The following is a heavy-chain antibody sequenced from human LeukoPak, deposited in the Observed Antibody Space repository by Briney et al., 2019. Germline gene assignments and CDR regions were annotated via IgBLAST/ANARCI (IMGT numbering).Heavy chain of an antibody. J-gene: IGHJ1*01. V-gene: IGHV1-2*02. CDR3: ARGGTVVVPAATSGHFQH. CDR2: INPNSGGT. D-gene: IGHD2-2*01. CDR1: GYTFTGYY. Sequence: ASVKVSCKASGYTFTGYYMHWVRQAPGQGLEWMGWINPNSGGTNYAQKFQGRVTMTRDTSISTAYMELSRLRSDDTAVYYCARGGTVVVPAATSGHFQHWGQGTLVTVPS.